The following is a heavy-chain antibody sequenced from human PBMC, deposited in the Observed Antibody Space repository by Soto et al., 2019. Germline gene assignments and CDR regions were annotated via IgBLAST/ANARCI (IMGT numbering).Heavy chain of an antibody. V-gene: IGHV3-23*01. D-gene: IGHD4-17*01. CDR3: ARVRLDYGSKPYFFDN. CDR1: GFTFYSHA. Sequence: LRLSCVASGFTFYSHAMSWVRQAPGKGLEWVSGTSASGAVTYYADSVKGRFTMSRDNAKNTLWLQMNILRAEDTGIYYCARVRLDYGSKPYFFDNWGQGVLVTVSS. CDR2: TSASGAVT. J-gene: IGHJ4*02.